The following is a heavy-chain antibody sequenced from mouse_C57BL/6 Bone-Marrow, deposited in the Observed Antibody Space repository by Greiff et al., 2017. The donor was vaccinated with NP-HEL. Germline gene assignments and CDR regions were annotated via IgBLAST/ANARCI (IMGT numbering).Heavy chain of an antibody. CDR2: INHHGSST. D-gene: IGHD2-12*01. J-gene: IGHJ2*01. CDR1: GFTFSDYY. Sequence: EVHLVESEGGLVQPGSSMKLSCTASGFTFSDYYMAWVRQVPEKGLEWVANINHHGSSTYYLDSLKSRFIISRDNASNILYLQMSSLKSEDTATYYCARGAAYYRTLDYWGQGTTLTVSS. CDR3: ARGAAYYRTLDY. V-gene: IGHV5-16*01.